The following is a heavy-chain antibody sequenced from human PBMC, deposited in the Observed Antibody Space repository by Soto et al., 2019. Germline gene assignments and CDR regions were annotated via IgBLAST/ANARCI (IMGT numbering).Heavy chain of an antibody. J-gene: IGHJ3*02. CDR2: IIPIFGTA. Sequence: QVQLVQSGAEVKKPGSSVKVSCKASGGTFSSCAISWVRQAPGQGLEWMGGIIPIFGTANYAQKFQGRVTITAETSTSTAYMELSSLRSEDTAVYYGARVRWELRDHAFAIWCQVTMATFSS. V-gene: IGHV1-69*06. D-gene: IGHD2-15*01. CDR1: GGTFSSCA. CDR3: ARVRWELRDHAFAI.